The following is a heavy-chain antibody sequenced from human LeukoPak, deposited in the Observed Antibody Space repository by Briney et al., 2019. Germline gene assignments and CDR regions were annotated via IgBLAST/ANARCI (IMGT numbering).Heavy chain of an antibody. D-gene: IGHD3-10*01. CDR1: GGSISSSSYY. J-gene: IGHJ4*02. Sequence: PSETLSLTCTVSGGSISSSSYYWGWIRQAPGKGLEWVSGISGSSGSTYYADSVRGRFTISRDNAKNTLYLHMNSLTVEDTAVYYCGRGMRDYYGLDYWGQGILVTVSS. CDR3: GRGMRDYYGLDY. V-gene: IGHV3-23*01. CDR2: ISGSSGST.